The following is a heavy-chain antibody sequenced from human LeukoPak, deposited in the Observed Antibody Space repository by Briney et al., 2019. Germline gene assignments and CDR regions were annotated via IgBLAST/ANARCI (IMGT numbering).Heavy chain of an antibody. Sequence: GGSLRLSCAASGFTVSSNYMSWVRQAPGKGLEWVSVIYSGGSTYYADSVKGRFTISRDNSKNTLYLQMNSLRAEDTAVYYCAKDVRTEAAAMNYWGQGSLVIVSS. CDR2: IYSGGST. CDR1: GFTVSSNY. D-gene: IGHD2-2*01. V-gene: IGHV3-53*01. CDR3: AKDVRTEAAAMNY. J-gene: IGHJ4*02.